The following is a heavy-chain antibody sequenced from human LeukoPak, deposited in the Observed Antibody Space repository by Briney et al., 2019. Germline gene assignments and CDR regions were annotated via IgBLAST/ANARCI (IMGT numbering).Heavy chain of an antibody. Sequence: PSETLSLTCAVSGYSISRGYYWGWVRQPPGKRPQWLGSVHESGRSHHNPSLRSRVTIELDTSENEFSLILTSVTPADPGTYYCVLGEVGDFVSWGQGTLVIVSS. J-gene: IGHJ4*02. CDR3: VLGEVGDFVS. CDR2: VHESGRS. CDR1: GYSISRGYY. V-gene: IGHV4-38-2*01. D-gene: IGHD1-26*01.